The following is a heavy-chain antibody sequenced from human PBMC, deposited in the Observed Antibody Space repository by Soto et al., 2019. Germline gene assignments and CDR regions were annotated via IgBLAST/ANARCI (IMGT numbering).Heavy chain of an antibody. CDR3: ATRQDRRY. J-gene: IGHJ4*02. Sequence: EVQLVESGGGLIQPGGSLRLSCAASGFIVSTNYMTWVRQAPGKGLEWVSVISGSGGSTYYADSVKGRFTISRDNSKNTLYLQMNSLRAEDTAVYYCATRQDRRYWGQGTLVTVSS. CDR1: GFIVSTNY. V-gene: IGHV3-53*01. CDR2: ISGSGGST.